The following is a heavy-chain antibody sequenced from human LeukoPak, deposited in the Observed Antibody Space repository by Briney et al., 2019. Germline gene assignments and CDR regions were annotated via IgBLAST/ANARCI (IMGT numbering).Heavy chain of an antibody. D-gene: IGHD1-26*01. CDR3: ARRGVGGSYYYYYYYMDV. V-gene: IGHV3-64*01. CDR1: GFTFSSYA. Sequence: GGSLRLSCAASGFTFSSYAMHWVRQAPGKGLEYVSAISSNGGSTYYANSVKGRFTISRDNSKNTLYLQMGSLRAEDMAVYYCARRGVGGSYYYYYYYMDVWGKGTTATVSS. J-gene: IGHJ6*03. CDR2: ISSNGGST.